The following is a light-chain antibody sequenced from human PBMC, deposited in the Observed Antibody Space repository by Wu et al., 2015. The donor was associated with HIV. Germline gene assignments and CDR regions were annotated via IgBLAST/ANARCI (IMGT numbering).Light chain of an antibody. J-gene: IGKJ2*03. CDR3: HQYGSSLGS. CDR1: QSISSY. Sequence: DIQMTQSPSSLSASVGDRVTITCRASQSISSYLNWYQQKPGKAPKLLIYAASSLQSGVPSRFSGSGSGTDFTLTISSLQPEDFAVYYCHQYGSSLGSFGLGDQGWRSN. V-gene: IGKV1-39*01. CDR2: AAS.